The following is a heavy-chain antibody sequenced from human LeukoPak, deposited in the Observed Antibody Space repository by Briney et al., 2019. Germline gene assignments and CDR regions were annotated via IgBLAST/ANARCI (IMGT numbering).Heavy chain of an antibody. Sequence: GGSLRLSCAASGFTFSNYWMSWVRQAPGKGLEWVANIKQDGSETYYVDSVKGRFTIFRGNAKNSLFLQMNSLTAEDTAVYYCARKGGTRGPLNYWGQGTLVTVSS. CDR2: IKQDGSET. J-gene: IGHJ4*02. V-gene: IGHV3-7*01. CDR1: GFTFSNYW. D-gene: IGHD2-8*01. CDR3: ARKGGTRGPLNY.